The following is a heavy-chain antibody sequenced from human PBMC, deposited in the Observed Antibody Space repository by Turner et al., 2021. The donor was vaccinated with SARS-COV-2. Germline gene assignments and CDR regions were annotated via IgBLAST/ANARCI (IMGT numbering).Heavy chain of an antibody. CDR2: IWYDGSNK. J-gene: IGHJ4*02. Sequence: QVQLVESGGGVVQPGRSLRLSCAASGFTFSSYGMHWVRQAPGKGREWVAVIWYDGSNKYYADSVKGRFTISRDNSKNTLFLQMNSLRAEDTAVYYCATDIPFCSGGSCYSLTDYWGQGTLVTVSS. D-gene: IGHD2-15*01. V-gene: IGHV3-33*01. CDR3: ATDIPFCSGGSCYSLTDY. CDR1: GFTFSSYG.